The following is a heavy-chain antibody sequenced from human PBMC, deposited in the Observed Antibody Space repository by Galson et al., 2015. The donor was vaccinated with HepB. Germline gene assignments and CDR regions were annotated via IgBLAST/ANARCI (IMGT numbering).Heavy chain of an antibody. Sequence: SVKVSCKASGGTFSSYAISWVRQAPGQGLEWMGGIIPILGIANYAQKFQGRVTITADKSTSTAYMELSSLRSEDTAVYYCAISTEQREVAFDIWGQGTMVTASS. V-gene: IGHV1-69*10. J-gene: IGHJ3*02. CDR2: IIPILGIA. D-gene: IGHD1/OR15-1a*01. CDR1: GGTFSSYA. CDR3: AISTEQREVAFDI.